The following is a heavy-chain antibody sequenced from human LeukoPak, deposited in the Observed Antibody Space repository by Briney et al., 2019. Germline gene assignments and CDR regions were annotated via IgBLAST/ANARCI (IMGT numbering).Heavy chain of an antibody. CDR2: IYSGGST. CDR1: GFAISTEW. CDR3: ARDHIAVRPYYYGMDV. V-gene: IGHV3-53*01. Sequence: GGSLRLSCAASGFAISTEWMSWVRQAPGKGLEWVSVIYSGGSTYYADSVKGRFTISRDNSKNTLYLQMNSLRAEDTAVYYCARDHIAVRPYYYGMDVWGQGTTVTVSS. D-gene: IGHD6-6*01. J-gene: IGHJ6*02.